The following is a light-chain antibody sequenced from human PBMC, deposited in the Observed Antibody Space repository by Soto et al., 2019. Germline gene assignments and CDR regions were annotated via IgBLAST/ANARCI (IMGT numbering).Light chain of an antibody. CDR3: QQRSNWPSIT. CDR2: DAS. Sequence: IVLPPYPSTLSLTPGERAPLSCRASQSVSSYLAWYQQKPGQAPRLLIYDASNRATGIPARFSGSGSGTDFTLTINSLEPEDSAVYYCQQRSNWPSITFGQATRLEI. CDR1: QSVSSY. V-gene: IGKV3-11*01. J-gene: IGKJ5*01.